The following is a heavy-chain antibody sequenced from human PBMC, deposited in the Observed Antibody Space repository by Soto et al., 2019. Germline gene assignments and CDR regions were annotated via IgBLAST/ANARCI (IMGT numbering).Heavy chain of an antibody. J-gene: IGHJ4*02. CDR3: ARGCGGDCFRSDS. D-gene: IGHD2-21*02. V-gene: IGHV3-48*02. CDR2: ISSSSTTI. Sequence: PGGSLRLSCAASGFIFSSYSMNWVRQAPGKGLEWVSYISSSSTTIYYAGSVKGRFTISRDNAKNSLYLQMSSLRDEDTAVYYCARGCGGDCFRSDSWGQGTLVTVSS. CDR1: GFIFSSYS.